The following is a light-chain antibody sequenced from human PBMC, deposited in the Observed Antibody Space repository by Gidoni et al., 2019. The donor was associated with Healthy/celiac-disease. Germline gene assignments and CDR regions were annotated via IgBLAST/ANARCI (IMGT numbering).Light chain of an antibody. CDR3: AAWDDSLSGRV. V-gene: IGLV1-47*01. J-gene: IGLJ2*01. Sequence: QSVMTQPPSASGTPGQRVTISCSGSSSNIGSNYVYWYQQLPGTAPKLLIYRHTQRPSGVPDRFSGSKSGTSASLAISGLRSEDEADYYCAAWDDSLSGRVFGGGTKLTVL. CDR2: RHT. CDR1: SSNIGSNY.